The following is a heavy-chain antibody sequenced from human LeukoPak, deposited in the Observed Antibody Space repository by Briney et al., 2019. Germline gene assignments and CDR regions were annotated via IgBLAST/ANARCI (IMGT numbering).Heavy chain of an antibody. Sequence: ASVKVSCKASGYTFTGYYMHWVRQAPGQGLEWMGWINPNSGGTNYAQKFQGRVTMTRDTSIRTAYMELSRLRSDDTAVYYCARGADVLLWFGELLWGYFDYWGQGTLVTVSS. V-gene: IGHV1-2*02. J-gene: IGHJ4*02. CDR3: ARGADVLLWFGELLWGYFDY. CDR1: GYTFTGYY. D-gene: IGHD3-10*01. CDR2: INPNSGGT.